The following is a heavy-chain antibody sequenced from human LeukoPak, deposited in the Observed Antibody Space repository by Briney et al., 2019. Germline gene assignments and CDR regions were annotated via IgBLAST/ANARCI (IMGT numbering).Heavy chain of an antibody. Sequence: GDSVKVSCTASGYIFRSYGISWVRQAPGQGLEWMGWISAYNGKTNYAQKVQGRVTLTTDTSTSTAYMEMRGLVSDDTAVYYCARALSDDFWSFYQDYWGQGTLLIVSP. J-gene: IGHJ4*02. CDR2: ISAYNGKT. CDR3: ARALSDDFWSFYQDY. V-gene: IGHV1-18*01. CDR1: GYIFRSYG. D-gene: IGHD3-3*01.